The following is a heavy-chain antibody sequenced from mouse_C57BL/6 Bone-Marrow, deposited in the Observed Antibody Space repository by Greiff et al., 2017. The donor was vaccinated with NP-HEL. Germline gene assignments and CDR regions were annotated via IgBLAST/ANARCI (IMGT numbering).Heavy chain of an antibody. J-gene: IGHJ4*01. D-gene: IGHD1-1*01. Sequence: QVQLKQPGAELVKPGASVKLSCKASGYTFTSYWMHWVKQRPGRGLEWIGRIDPNSGGTKYNEKFKSKATLTVDKPSSTAYMQLSSLTSEDSAVYYCARRGVITTVVDYAMDYWGQGTSVTVSS. CDR3: ARRGVITTVVDYAMDY. CDR2: IDPNSGGT. CDR1: GYTFTSYW. V-gene: IGHV1-72*01.